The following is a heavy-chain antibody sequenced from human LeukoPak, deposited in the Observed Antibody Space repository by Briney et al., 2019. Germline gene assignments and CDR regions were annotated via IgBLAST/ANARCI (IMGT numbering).Heavy chain of an antibody. D-gene: IGHD1-26*01. CDR3: AKDLYSGSYYPFDY. Sequence: GSLRLSCAASGFTFNTYGMNWVRQAPGKGLEWVSSITEFGATTYYADSVRGRFTVSRDNSKNTLYLQMNSLRAEDTAVYYCAKDLYSGSYYPFDYWGQGTLVTVSS. CDR1: GFTFNTYG. CDR2: ITEFGATT. V-gene: IGHV3-23*01. J-gene: IGHJ4*02.